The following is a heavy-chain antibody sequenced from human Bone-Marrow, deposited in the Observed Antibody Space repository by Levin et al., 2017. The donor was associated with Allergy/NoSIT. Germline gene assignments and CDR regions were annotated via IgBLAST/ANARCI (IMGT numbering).Heavy chain of an antibody. CDR3: ANLHWRAVAGTFSYFDY. CDR2: ISGSGGST. V-gene: IGHV3-23*01. D-gene: IGHD6-19*01. Sequence: GGSLRLSCAASGFTFSSYAMSWVRQAPGKGLEWVSAISGSGGSTYYADSVKGRFTISRDNSKNTLYLQMNSLRAEDTAVYYCANLHWRAVAGTFSYFDYWGQGTLVTVSS. CDR1: GFTFSSYA. J-gene: IGHJ4*02.